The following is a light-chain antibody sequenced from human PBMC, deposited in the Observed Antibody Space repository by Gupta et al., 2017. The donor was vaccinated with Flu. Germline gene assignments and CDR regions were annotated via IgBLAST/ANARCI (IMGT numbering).Light chain of an antibody. CDR1: SSDVGGYNY. Sequence: TSSDVGGYNYVSWYQQHPGKAPKLMIYDVSNRPSGVSNRFSGSKSGNTASLTISGPQAEDEADYYCSSYTSSSTWVFGGGTKLTVL. CDR3: SSYTSSSTWV. V-gene: IGLV2-14*04. CDR2: DVS. J-gene: IGLJ3*02.